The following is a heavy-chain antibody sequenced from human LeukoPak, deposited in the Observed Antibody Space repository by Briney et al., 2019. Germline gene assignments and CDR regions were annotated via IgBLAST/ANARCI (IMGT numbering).Heavy chain of an antibody. D-gene: IGHD1-14*01. J-gene: IGHJ3*02. CDR2: IHSGGSF. CDR3: ARGIGTITQDSFDI. Sequence: PLETLSLTCSVSGASISNYYWSWIRQPAGKGLEWIGRIHSGGSFNYNPSLRSRVTMSVDTSNNHFFLRLNSVTAADTALYFCARGIGTITQDSFDIWGPGTVVTVSS. CDR1: GASISNYY. V-gene: IGHV4-4*07.